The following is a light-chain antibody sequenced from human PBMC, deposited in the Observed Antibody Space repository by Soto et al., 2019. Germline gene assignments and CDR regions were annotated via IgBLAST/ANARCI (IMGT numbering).Light chain of an antibody. V-gene: IGKV3-15*01. CDR1: QSVSSN. Sequence: EIVMTQSPATLSVSPGERATLSCRASQSVSSNLAWYQQKPGQAPRLLIYGASTRATGIPARFSGSGSGTEFTLTFSSLKSAEFAVYYCKQYNNWPPITFGKGTRLQIK. CDR3: KQYNNWPPIT. CDR2: GAS. J-gene: IGKJ5*01.